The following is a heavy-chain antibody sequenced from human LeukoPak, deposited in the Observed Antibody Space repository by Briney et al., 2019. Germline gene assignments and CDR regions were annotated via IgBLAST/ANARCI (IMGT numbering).Heavy chain of an antibody. J-gene: IGHJ6*03. Sequence: GGSLRLSCAASGFTFSSYWMSWVRQAPGKGLEWVANIKQDGSEKYYVDSVKGRFTISRDNAKNSLYLQMNSLRAEDTAVYYCARESFPSGGEPGRYGSYYGYYYYYMDVWGKGTTVTVSS. CDR3: ARESFPSGGEPGRYGSYYGYYYYYMDV. CDR2: IKQDGSEK. V-gene: IGHV3-7*01. CDR1: GFTFSSYW. D-gene: IGHD1-26*01.